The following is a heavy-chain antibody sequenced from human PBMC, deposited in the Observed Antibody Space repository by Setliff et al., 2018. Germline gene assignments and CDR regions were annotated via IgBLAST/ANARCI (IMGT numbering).Heavy chain of an antibody. D-gene: IGHD2-15*01. CDR1: GFTFSSYG. V-gene: IGHV3-30*02. CDR2: IRYDGSNK. CDR3: AKDGGPLRAATVTYYYYYYGMDV. J-gene: IGHJ6*02. Sequence: GGSLRLSCAASGFTFSSYGMHWVRQAPGKGLEWVAFIRYDGSNKYYADSGKGRFTISRDNSKNTLYLQMNSLRAEDTAVYYCAKDGGPLRAATVTYYYYYYGMDVWGQGTTVTVS.